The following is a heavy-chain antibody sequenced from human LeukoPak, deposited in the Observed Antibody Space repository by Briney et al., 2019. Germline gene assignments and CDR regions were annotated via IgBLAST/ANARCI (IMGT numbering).Heavy chain of an antibody. Sequence: SETLSLTCTVSGGSISSSSYYWGWIRQPPGKGLEWIGSIYYSGSTYYNPSLKSRVTISVDTSKNRFSLKLSSVTAADTAVYYCARVREGRYSGSPIDYWGQGTLVTVSS. J-gene: IGHJ4*02. CDR1: GGSISSSSYY. CDR2: IYYSGST. V-gene: IGHV4-39*07. CDR3: ARVREGRYSGSPIDY. D-gene: IGHD1-26*01.